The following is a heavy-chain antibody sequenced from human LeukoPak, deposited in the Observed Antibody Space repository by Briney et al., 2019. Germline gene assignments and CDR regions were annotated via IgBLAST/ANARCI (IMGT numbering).Heavy chain of an antibody. CDR1: GYTFTSYG. CDR2: ISAYNGNT. CDR3: ARDLYSGSWYLLIRRLEHAFDI. Sequence: ASVKVSCKASGYTFTSYGISWVRQAPGQGLEWMGWISAYNGNTNYAQKLQGRVTMTTDTSTSTAYMELRSLRSDDTAVYYCARDLYSGSWYLLIRRLEHAFDIWGQGTMVTVSS. J-gene: IGHJ3*02. V-gene: IGHV1-18*01. D-gene: IGHD6-13*01.